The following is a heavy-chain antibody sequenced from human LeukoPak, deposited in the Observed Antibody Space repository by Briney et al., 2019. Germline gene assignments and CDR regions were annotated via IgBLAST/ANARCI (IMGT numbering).Heavy chain of an antibody. Sequence: SYTLSPICTVTADSISNYSWNWVRQAPGEGQGGHGHAFYSGGTNYNSSLKSRATISVDRSKNQFSLRLSSVTAADTAVYYCARAKEGTSLVLSFKYHYYFLDVWGIGTTVTVSS. J-gene: IGHJ6*04. CDR2: AFYSGGT. V-gene: IGHV4-59*12. CDR1: ADSISNYS. D-gene: IGHD2-2*01. CDR3: ARAKEGTSLVLSFKYHYYFLDV.